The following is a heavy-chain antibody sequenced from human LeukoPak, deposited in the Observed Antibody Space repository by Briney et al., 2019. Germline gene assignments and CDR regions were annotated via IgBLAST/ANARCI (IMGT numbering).Heavy chain of an antibody. V-gene: IGHV4-39*01. D-gene: IGHD6-6*01. CDR1: GGSISSSSYY. CDR2: IYYSGST. Sequence: SETLSLTCTVSGGSISSSSYYWGWIRQPPGKGLEWIGSIYYSGSTYYNPSLKSRVTISVDTSKNQFSLKLSSVTAADTAVYYCARLEVGNSSSTGVDYWGQGTLVTVSS. CDR3: ARLEVGNSSSTGVDY. J-gene: IGHJ4*02.